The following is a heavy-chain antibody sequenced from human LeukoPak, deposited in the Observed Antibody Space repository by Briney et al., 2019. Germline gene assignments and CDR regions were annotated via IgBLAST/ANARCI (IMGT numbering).Heavy chain of an antibody. V-gene: IGHV3-30*04. J-gene: IGHJ4*02. CDR2: ISYDGSDD. CDR3: ARDFRGYFDY. Sequence: GGSLRLSCAASGFNFNSYSMHWVRQAPGKGLEWLTVISYDGSDDYYADSVKGRFTISRDNSENTLYLQMNSLRAEDTAVYYCARDFRGYFDYWGQGTLVTVSS. D-gene: IGHD3-10*01. CDR1: GFNFNSYS.